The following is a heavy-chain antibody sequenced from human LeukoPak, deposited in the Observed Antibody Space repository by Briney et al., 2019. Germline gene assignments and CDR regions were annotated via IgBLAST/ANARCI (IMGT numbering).Heavy chain of an antibody. Sequence: PSETLSLTCTVSGDSMRSFYWSFIRQPAGKGLEWIGRIHTSGTTWYNASFESRVAMSVDTSKNQFSLRLTSVTAADTAVYYCARHRGQQPIDYWGQGTLATVSS. V-gene: IGHV4-4*07. CDR3: ARHRGQQPIDY. D-gene: IGHD6-13*01. J-gene: IGHJ4*02. CDR2: IHTSGTT. CDR1: GDSMRSFY.